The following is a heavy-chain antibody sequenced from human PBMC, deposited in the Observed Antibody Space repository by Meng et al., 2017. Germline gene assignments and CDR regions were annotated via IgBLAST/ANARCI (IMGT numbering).Heavy chain of an antibody. CDR1: GFTFSNSD. CDR3: VRGGFRQWLVRGKNY. J-gene: IGHJ4*02. Sequence: GESLKISCAASGFTFSNSDMNWVRQAPGKGLEGVSGVSWNGSRTHYADSVKGRFIISSDNSRNFLYQQMNSLRPEDMAVYYCVRGGFRQWLVRGKNYWGQGTLVTVSS. D-gene: IGHD6-19*01. CDR2: VSWNGSRT. V-gene: IGHV3-19*01.